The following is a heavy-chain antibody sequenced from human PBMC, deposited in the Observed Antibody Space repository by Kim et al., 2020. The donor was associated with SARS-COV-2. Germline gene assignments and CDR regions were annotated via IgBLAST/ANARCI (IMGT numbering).Heavy chain of an antibody. Sequence: GGSLRLSCAASGFTFRDYWMSWVRQAPGKGLEWVANIKHDGSETYSVDSVKGRFTISRDNAKNSLFLQMNSLRAEDTAVYYCARDPDSFDFWGQGALVTVSS. CDR2: IKHDGSET. J-gene: IGHJ4*02. CDR1: GFTFRDYW. V-gene: IGHV3-7*03. D-gene: IGHD3-22*01. CDR3: ARDPDSFDF.